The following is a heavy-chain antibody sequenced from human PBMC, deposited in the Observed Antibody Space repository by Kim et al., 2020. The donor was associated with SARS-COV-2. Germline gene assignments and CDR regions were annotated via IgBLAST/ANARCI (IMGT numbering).Heavy chain of an antibody. J-gene: IGHJ4*02. Sequence: NYAQNLQGRDTLTTDTSTSTDFLELRSLRADDTAVYFCARDRGYGDDTFDYWGQGTLVTVSS. CDR3: ARDRGYGDDTFDY. V-gene: IGHV1-18*01. D-gene: IGHD4-17*01.